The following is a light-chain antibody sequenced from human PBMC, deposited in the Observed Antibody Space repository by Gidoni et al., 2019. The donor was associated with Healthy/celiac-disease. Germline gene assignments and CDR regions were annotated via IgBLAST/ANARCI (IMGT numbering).Light chain of an antibody. J-gene: IGLJ1*01. CDR1: SSDVGGYNY. V-gene: IGLV2-14*01. Sequence: QSALTQPASVSGSPGQSITISCTGTSSDVGGYNYVSWYQQHPGKAPKLMIDDVSNRPSGVSNRFSGSKSGNTASRTISGLQAEDEADYYCSSYTSSSTRVFGTGTKVTVL. CDR3: SSYTSSSTRV. CDR2: DVS.